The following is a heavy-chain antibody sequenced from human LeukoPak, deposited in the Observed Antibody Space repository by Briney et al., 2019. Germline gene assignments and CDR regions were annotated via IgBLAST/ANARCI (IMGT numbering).Heavy chain of an antibody. CDR1: GFTFSSYG. CDR3: AKDRLYCTSTTCYYRGYSFTGGDY. V-gene: IGHV3-30*02. Sequence: PGGSLRLSCAASGFTFSSYGMHWVRQAPGKGLEWVAFIRYDGSNKYYADSVKGRFTISRDNSKNTLYLQMNSLRAEDTAVYYCAKDRLYCTSTTCYYRGYSFTGGDYWGQGTLVTVSS. D-gene: IGHD2-2*01. J-gene: IGHJ4*02. CDR2: IRYDGSNK.